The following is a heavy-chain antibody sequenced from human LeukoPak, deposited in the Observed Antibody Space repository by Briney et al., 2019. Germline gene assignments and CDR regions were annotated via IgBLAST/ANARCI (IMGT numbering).Heavy chain of an antibody. V-gene: IGHV1-2*02. CDR2: INPNSGGT. J-gene: IGHJ4*02. CDR1: GYTFTGYY. CDR3: ARDVYIVVVPAAQRGFDY. D-gene: IGHD2-2*01. Sequence: ASVTVSCKASGYTFTGYYMHWVRQAPGPGLEWMGWINPNSGGTNYAQKFQGRVTMTRDTSISTAYVELSRLRSDDTAVYYCARDVYIVVVPAAQRGFDYWGQGTLVTVSS.